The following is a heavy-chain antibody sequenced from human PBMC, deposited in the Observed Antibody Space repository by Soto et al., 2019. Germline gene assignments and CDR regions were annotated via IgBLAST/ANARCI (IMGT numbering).Heavy chain of an antibody. CDR3: ARAGSSSWYLYYYGMDV. V-gene: IGHV1-69*12. CDR2: IIPIFGTA. J-gene: IGHJ6*02. D-gene: IGHD6-13*01. Sequence: QVQLVQSGAEVKKPVSSVKVSCKASGGTFSSYAISWVRQAPGQGLEWMGGIIPIFGTANYAQKFQGRVTITADESTSTAYMELSSLRSEDTAVYYCARAGSSSWYLYYYGMDVWGQGTTVTVSS. CDR1: GGTFSSYA.